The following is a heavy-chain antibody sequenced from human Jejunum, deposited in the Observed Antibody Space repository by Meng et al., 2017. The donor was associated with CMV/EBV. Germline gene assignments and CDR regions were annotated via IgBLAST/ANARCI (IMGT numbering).Heavy chain of an antibody. J-gene: IGHJ4*02. CDR1: GYTLTDNY. Sequence: CKASGYTLTDNYIHWLRQAPGQGLEWVGWINPISGGTNSAQKFQGRVTMTTDTSISTAYLELNRLTSDDTAVYYCARDGSTTSTDYWGQGTLVTVSS. CDR3: ARDGSTTSTDY. D-gene: IGHD1-1*01. CDR2: INPISGGT. V-gene: IGHV1-2*02.